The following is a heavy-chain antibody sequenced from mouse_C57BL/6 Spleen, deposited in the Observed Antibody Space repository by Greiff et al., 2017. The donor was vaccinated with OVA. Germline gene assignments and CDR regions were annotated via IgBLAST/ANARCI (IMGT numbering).Heavy chain of an antibody. D-gene: IGHD2-5*01. CDR1: GYTFTSYW. Sequence: QVQLQQPGAELVMPGASVKLSCKASGYTFTSYWMHWVKQRPGQGLEWIGEIDPSDSYTNYNQKFKGKSTLTVDKSSSTAYMQLSSLTSEDSAVYYCARGRPYSNYDYWGQGTTLTVSS. V-gene: IGHV1-69*01. J-gene: IGHJ2*01. CDR2: IDPSDSYT. CDR3: ARGRPYSNYDY.